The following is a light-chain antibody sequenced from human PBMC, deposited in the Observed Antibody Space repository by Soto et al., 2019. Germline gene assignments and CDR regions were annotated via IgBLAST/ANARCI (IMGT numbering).Light chain of an antibody. CDR2: AAS. J-gene: IGKJ1*01. Sequence: DIQMTQSPSSVSASVGDRVTITCRASQGVTRWLAWYQQKPGKAPNLLIYAASSLPSGVPSRFSGSGSGTDFTLTISSLQPEDFATYYCQQANSFPWTFGQGTKVEIK. CDR3: QQANSFPWT. V-gene: IGKV1-12*01. CDR1: QGVTRW.